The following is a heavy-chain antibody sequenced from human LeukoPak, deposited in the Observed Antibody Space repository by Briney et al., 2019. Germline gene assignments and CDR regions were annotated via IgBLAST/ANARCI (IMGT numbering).Heavy chain of an antibody. CDR2: ISAYNGNT. Sequence: ASVKVSCKASGYTLTSYGISWVRQAPGQGLEWMGWISAYNGNTNYAQKLQGRVTMTTDTPTSTAYMELRSLRSDDTAVYYCARDRHSYDYVWGSYRSGPLDYWGQGTLVTVSS. CDR3: ARDRHSYDYVWGSYRSGPLDY. D-gene: IGHD3-16*02. J-gene: IGHJ4*02. CDR1: GYTLTSYG. V-gene: IGHV1-18*01.